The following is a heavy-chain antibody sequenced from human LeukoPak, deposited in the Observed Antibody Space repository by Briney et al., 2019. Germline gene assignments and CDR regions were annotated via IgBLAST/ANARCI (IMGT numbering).Heavy chain of an antibody. CDR2: INPTSGGA. CDR1: GYTFTDYY. D-gene: IGHD6-6*01. J-gene: IGHJ6*02. CDR3: ARLPLRSIAVGYYGMDV. Sequence: GASVKVSCKASGYTFTDYYMHWVRQAPGQGLGWMGRINPTSGGAIYAQKFQGRVTMTRDTSITTAYMELSRLRSDDTAVYYCARLPLRSIAVGYYGMDVWGQGTTVTVSS. V-gene: IGHV1-2*06.